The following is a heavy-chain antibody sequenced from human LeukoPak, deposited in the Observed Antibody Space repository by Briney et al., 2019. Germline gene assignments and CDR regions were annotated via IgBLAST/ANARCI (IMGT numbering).Heavy chain of an antibody. Sequence: SETLSLTCTVSGDSISTYYWNWIRQPPGKGLEWVGYIHYSGNTNYNPSLKKRVTISVDTSKNQFSLKLSSVTAADTAVYYCARDQDADSGIWFDPWGQGTLVTVSS. J-gene: IGHJ5*02. CDR2: IHYSGNT. CDR3: ARDQDADSGIWFDP. V-gene: IGHV4-59*01. D-gene: IGHD4-17*01. CDR1: GDSISTYY.